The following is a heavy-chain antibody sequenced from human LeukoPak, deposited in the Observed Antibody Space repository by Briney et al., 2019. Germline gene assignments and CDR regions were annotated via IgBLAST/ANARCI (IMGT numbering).Heavy chain of an antibody. V-gene: IGHV4-31*03. CDR2: IYYSGST. D-gene: IGHD3-22*01. Sequence: SQTLSLTCTVPGGSISSGGYYWSWIRQHPGKGLEWIGYIYYSGSTYYNPSLKSRVTISVDTSKNQFSLKLSSVTAADTAVYYCARIPAPRHYYDSSGYYLDYWGQGTLVTVSS. CDR3: ARIPAPRHYYDSSGYYLDY. CDR1: GGSISSGGYY. J-gene: IGHJ4*02.